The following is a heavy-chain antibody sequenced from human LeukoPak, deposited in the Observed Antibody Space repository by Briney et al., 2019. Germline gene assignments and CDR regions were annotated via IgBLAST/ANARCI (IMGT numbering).Heavy chain of an antibody. CDR3: VKPGLAYCGGDCYYDY. D-gene: IGHD2-21*02. V-gene: IGHV3-64D*06. Sequence: GGSLRLSCSASGFTFSSYAMHWVRQAPGKGLEYVSAISSNGGSTYYADSVKGRFTISRDNSKNTLYLQMSSLRAEDTAAYYCVKPGLAYCGGDCYYDYWGQGTLVTVSS. CDR1: GFTFSSYA. CDR2: ISSNGGST. J-gene: IGHJ4*02.